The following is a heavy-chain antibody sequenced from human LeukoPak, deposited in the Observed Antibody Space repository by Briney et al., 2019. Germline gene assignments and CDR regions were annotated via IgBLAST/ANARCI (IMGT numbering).Heavy chain of an antibody. V-gene: IGHV1-69*01. D-gene: IGHD5-12*01. Sequence: SVKVSCKASGGTFSSYAISWVRQAPGQGLEWMGGIIPIFGTANYAQKFQGRVTITADESTSTAYMELSSLRSEDTAVYYCAREATLGDYGMDVWGQGTTVTVSS. CDR1: GGTFSSYA. CDR2: IIPIFGTA. J-gene: IGHJ6*02. CDR3: AREATLGDYGMDV.